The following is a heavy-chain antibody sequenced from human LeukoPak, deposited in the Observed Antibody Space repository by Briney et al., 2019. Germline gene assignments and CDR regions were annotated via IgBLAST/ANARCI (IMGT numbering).Heavy chain of an antibody. Sequence: LRLSCAASGFTFSSYWMHWIRQPPGKGLEWIGYIYYSGSTYYNPSLKSRVTISVDTSKNQFSLKLSSVTAADTAVYYCARETLTTSRWFDPWGQGTLVTVSS. CDR2: IYYSGST. J-gene: IGHJ5*02. CDR1: GFTFSSYW. CDR3: ARETLTTSRWFDP. D-gene: IGHD4-17*01. V-gene: IGHV4-30-4*08.